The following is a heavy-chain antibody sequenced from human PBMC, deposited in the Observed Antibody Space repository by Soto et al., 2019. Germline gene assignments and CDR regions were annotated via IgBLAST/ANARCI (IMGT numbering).Heavy chain of an antibody. D-gene: IGHD3-3*01. J-gene: IGHJ4*02. CDR3: ARGGQDFWSGPFDY. V-gene: IGHV4-4*07. Sequence: PSETLSLTCTVSGGAIINYFCNCVRHPSCKGLEWIGRIDNSGSTDYNPSLQSRITMSADTSRNQFSLKLNSVTAADTAVYYCARGGQDFWSGPFDYWGQGALVTVSS. CDR2: IDNSGST. CDR1: GGAIINYF.